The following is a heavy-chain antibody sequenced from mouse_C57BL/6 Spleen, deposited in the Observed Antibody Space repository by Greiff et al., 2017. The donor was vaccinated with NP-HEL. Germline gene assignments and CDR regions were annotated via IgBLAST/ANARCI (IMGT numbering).Heavy chain of an antibody. D-gene: IGHD4-1*01. CDR2: IDPETGGT. J-gene: IGHJ3*01. V-gene: IGHV1-15*01. CDR1: GYTFTDYE. CDR3: TRRGLGWFAY. Sequence: VQLQQSGAELVRPGASVTLSCKASGYTFTDYEMHWVKQTPVHGLEWIGAIDPETGGTAYNQKFKGKAILTADKSSSTAYMELRSLTSEDSAVYYRTRRGLGWFAYWGQGTLVTVSA.